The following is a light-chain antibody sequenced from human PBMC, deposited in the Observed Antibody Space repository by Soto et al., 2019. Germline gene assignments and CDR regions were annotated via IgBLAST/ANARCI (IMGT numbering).Light chain of an antibody. CDR3: TSYTISSTWV. CDR2: EVS. V-gene: IGLV2-14*01. Sequence: QSALTQPASVSGSPGQSITISCTGTSSDVGGYTYVSWYQQHPGKAPKLMIYEVSNRPSGVSNRFSGSKSGNTASLAISGLQAEDEADYYCTSYTISSTWVFGGGTKLTVL. J-gene: IGLJ3*02. CDR1: SSDVGGYTY.